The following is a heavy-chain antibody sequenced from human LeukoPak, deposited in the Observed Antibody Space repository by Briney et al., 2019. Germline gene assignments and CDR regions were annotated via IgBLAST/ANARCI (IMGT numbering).Heavy chain of an antibody. Sequence: GGSLRLSCAASGFTVSSNYMSWVRQAPGKGLEWVSVIYSGGRTYYGDSVKGRFTISRDNAKNSLYLQMNSLRAEDTAVYYCARDGDDSSGYYGDYWGQGTLVTVSS. CDR3: ARDGDDSSGYYGDY. CDR2: IYSGGRT. D-gene: IGHD3-22*01. J-gene: IGHJ4*02. CDR1: GFTVSSNY. V-gene: IGHV3-66*01.